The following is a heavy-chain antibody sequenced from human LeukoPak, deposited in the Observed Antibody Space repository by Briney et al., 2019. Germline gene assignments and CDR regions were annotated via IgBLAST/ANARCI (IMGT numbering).Heavy chain of an antibody. V-gene: IGHV3-33*01. D-gene: IGHD2/OR15-2a*01. J-gene: IGHJ4*02. CDR1: GFTFSNYG. CDR3: ARDEYKADAY. CDR2: IWYDGSSK. Sequence: GRSLRLSCAASGFTFSNYGMHWVRQAPGKGLEWAALIWYDGSSKYYADSVKGRFAISRDNSKNTLYLQMNSLRAEDTAVYYCARDEYKADAYWGQGTLVTVSS.